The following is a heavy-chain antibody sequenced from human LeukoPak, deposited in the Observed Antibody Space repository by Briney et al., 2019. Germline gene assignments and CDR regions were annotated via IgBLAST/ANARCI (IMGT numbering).Heavy chain of an antibody. CDR1: GFTFSSYS. CDR3: ARDGLYGSGSYNYFDY. CDR2: ISSSSSTI. V-gene: IGHV3-48*01. J-gene: IGHJ4*02. Sequence: GGSLRLSCAASGFTFSSYSMNWVRQAPGKGLEWVSYISSSSSTIYYADSVKGRFTISRDNAKNSLYLQMNSLRAEDTAVYYCARDGLYGSGSYNYFDYWGQGTLVTVSS. D-gene: IGHD3-10*01.